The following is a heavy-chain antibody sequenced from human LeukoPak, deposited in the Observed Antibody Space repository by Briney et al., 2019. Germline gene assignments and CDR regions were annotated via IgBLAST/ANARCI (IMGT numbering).Heavy chain of an antibody. Sequence: GASVKVSCKASGYTFTSYDINWVRQATGQGLEWMGWMNPNSGNTGYAQKFQGRVTITRNTSISTAYMELSSLRSEDTAVYYCARDRYYDSSGYYTRYYFDYWGQGTLVTVSS. V-gene: IGHV1-8*03. D-gene: IGHD3-22*01. CDR3: ARDRYYDSSGYYTRYYFDY. J-gene: IGHJ4*02. CDR1: GYTFTSYD. CDR2: MNPNSGNT.